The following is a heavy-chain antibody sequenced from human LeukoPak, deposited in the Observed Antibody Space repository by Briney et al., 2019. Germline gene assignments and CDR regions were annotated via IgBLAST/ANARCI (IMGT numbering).Heavy chain of an antibody. CDR3: ARVLVGIVATMDIDY. J-gene: IGHJ4*02. V-gene: IGHV4-30-4*01. Sequence: SQTLSLTCTVSGGSISSGDYYWSWLRQPPGKGLEWIGYIYYSGSTYYNPSLKSRVTISVDTSKNQFSLKLSSVTAADTAVYYCARVLVGIVATMDIDYWGQGTLVTVSS. CDR1: GGSISSGDYY. D-gene: IGHD5-12*01. CDR2: IYYSGST.